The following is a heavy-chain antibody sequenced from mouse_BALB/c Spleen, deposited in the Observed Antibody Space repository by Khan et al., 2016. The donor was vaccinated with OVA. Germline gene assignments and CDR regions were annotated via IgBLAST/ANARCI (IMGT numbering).Heavy chain of an antibody. CDR1: GFSLTDYA. J-gene: IGHJ4*01. CDR3: ARDPPYYSMDY. V-gene: IGHV2-6-5*01. Sequence: QVHLQDSGPGLVAPSQSLSITCTVSGFSLTDYAVSWIRQPPGKGLEWLGVIWASGRKYSTSVLKPRLSLSKDNSKSQVFLKMNSLQTDDTAMYFCARDPPYYSMDYWGQGTSVTVSS. CDR2: IWASGRK.